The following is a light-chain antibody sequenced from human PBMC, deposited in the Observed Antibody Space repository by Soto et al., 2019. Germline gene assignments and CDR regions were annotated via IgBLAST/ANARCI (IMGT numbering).Light chain of an antibody. Sequence: EIVMTQSPATLSVSPGERATLSCRASQSVTSNLAWYQQKPGQAPGLLMFGASTRATDIPARFSGSGSGTEFTLTISSLQSEDFAVYYCQQYNEWPLTFGGGTKVEI. CDR3: QQYNEWPLT. CDR2: GAS. CDR1: QSVTSN. J-gene: IGKJ4*01. V-gene: IGKV3-15*01.